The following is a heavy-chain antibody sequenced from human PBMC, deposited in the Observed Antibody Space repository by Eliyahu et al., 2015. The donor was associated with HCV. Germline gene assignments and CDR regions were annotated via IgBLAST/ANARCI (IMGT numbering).Heavy chain of an antibody. CDR3: AREGDYGDYVGGIDY. V-gene: IGHV3-21*01. J-gene: IGHJ4*02. CDR1: GFTFSSYS. Sequence: EVQLVESGGGLVKPGGSLRLSCAASGFTFSSYSMNWVRQAPGKGLEWVSSISSSSSYIYYADSVKGRFTISRDNAKNSLYLQMNSLRAEDTAVYYCAREGDYGDYVGGIDYWGQGTLVTVSS. CDR2: ISSSSSYI. D-gene: IGHD4-17*01.